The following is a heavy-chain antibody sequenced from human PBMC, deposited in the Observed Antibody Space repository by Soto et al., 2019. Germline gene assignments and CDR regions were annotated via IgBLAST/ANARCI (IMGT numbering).Heavy chain of an antibody. D-gene: IGHD4-17*01. J-gene: IGHJ6*03. CDR1: GDTFSNYT. V-gene: IGHV1-69*02. CDR2: IIPILNIA. Sequence: QVQLVQSGAEVKKPGSSVKVSCKASGDTFSNYTISWVRQVPGQGLEWMGRIIPILNIANYAQKFQGRVTITADKSTSTAYMELSSLRSDDTAVYYCARVSEMGTVTKGYYYYMDVWGKGTTVTVSS. CDR3: ARVSEMGTVTKGYYYYMDV.